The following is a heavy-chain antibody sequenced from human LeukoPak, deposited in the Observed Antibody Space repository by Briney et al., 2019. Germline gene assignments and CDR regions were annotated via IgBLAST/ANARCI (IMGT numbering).Heavy chain of an antibody. CDR1: GFTFSSYA. V-gene: IGHV3-23*01. CDR2: ISGSGGST. CDR3: AKDPTRYYDYVWGSYRPPYYFDY. Sequence: GGSLRLSCAASGFTFSSYAMTWVRQAPGKGLEWVSAISGSGGSTYYADSVKGRFTISRDNSKNTLYLQMNSLRAEDTAVYYCAKDPTRYYDYVWGSYRPPYYFDYWGQGTLVTVSS. D-gene: IGHD3-16*02. J-gene: IGHJ4*02.